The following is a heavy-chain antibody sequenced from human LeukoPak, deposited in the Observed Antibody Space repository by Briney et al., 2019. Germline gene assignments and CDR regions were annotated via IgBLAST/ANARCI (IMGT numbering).Heavy chain of an antibody. CDR1: GFTFSSYA. CDR2: ISSSGSTI. Sequence: GGSLRLSCAASGFTFSSYAMNWVRQAPGKGLEWVSYISSSGSTIYYADSVTGRITISRDNAKISLYMQMNSLRAEDTAVYYCARDSKMGLDYWGQGTLVTVSS. V-gene: IGHV3-48*03. J-gene: IGHJ4*02. D-gene: IGHD5-24*01. CDR3: ARDSKMGLDY.